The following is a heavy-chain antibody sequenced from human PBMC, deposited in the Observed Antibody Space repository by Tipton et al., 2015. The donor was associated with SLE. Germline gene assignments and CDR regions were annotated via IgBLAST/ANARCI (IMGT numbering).Heavy chain of an antibody. CDR3: ARPGGIVATIGGHYFDY. D-gene: IGHD5-12*01. CDR1: GFTFSSYE. J-gene: IGHJ4*02. Sequence: LRLSCAASGFTFSSYEMNWVRQAPGKGLEWIGSIYYSGSTYYNPSLKSRVTISVDTSKNQFSLKLSSVTAADTAVYYCARPGGIVATIGGHYFDYWGQGTLVTVSS. V-gene: IGHV4-39*01. CDR2: IYYSGST.